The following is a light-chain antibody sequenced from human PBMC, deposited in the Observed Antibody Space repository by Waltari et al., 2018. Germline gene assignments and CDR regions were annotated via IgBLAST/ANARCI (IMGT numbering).Light chain of an antibody. CDR1: SSNIGNNY. J-gene: IGLJ3*02. CDR3: GTWDSSLRGV. CDR2: DNN. V-gene: IGLV1-51*01. Sequence: QSVFTQPPSVSAAPGQKVTISCSGSSSNIGNNYESWYQQLPGTAPKLLIYDNNKRPSGIPDRSSGSKSGTSATLGITGLQTGDEADYYCGTWDSSLRGVFGGGTKLTVL.